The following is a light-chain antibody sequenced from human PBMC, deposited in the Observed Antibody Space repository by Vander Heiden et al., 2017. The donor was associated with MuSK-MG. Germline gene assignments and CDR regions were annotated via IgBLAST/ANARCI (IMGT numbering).Light chain of an antibody. Sequence: EIVFAQSPGTLSLSPGDRATLSCRASQSVSSNYLAWYQQKPGQAPRLLIYGASSRATGIPDRFSGSGSGTDFTLTISRLEPGDFAVYYCQQYGTSPWTFGPGTKVEIK. V-gene: IGKV3-20*01. CDR2: GAS. CDR1: QSVSSNY. CDR3: QQYGTSPWT. J-gene: IGKJ1*01.